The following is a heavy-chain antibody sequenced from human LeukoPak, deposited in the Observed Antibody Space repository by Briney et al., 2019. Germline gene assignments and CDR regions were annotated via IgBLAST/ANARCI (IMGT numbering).Heavy chain of an antibody. J-gene: IGHJ4*02. D-gene: IGHD6-13*01. CDR1: GYTITGYY. CDR3: ARDAGSSWHN. Sequence: ASVKVSCKASGYTITGYYIHWVRQAPGQGPEWMGMINPGDGSTTYRQKFKGRVTLTRDMSTSTIYMELSGLKFEDTAVYYCARDAGSSWHNWGRGTLVTVSS. CDR2: INPGDGST. V-gene: IGHV1-46*01.